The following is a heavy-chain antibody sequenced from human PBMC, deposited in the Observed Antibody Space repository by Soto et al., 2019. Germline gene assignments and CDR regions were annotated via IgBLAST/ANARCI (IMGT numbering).Heavy chain of an antibody. CDR2: ISYDGSNK. CDR1: GFTFSSYG. Sequence: GGSLRLSCAASGFTFSSYGMHWVRQAPGKGLEWVAVISYDGSNKYYADSVKGRFTISRDNSKNTLYLQMNSLRAEDTAVYYCAKESGYSYGPGFDYWGQGTLVTVSS. V-gene: IGHV3-30*18. J-gene: IGHJ4*02. D-gene: IGHD5-18*01. CDR3: AKESGYSYGPGFDY.